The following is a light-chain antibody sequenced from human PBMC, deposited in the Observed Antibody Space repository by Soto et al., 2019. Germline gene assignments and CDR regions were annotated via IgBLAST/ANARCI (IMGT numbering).Light chain of an antibody. CDR3: CSYAASFTWV. CDR2: GVT. J-gene: IGLJ3*02. CDR1: SSDVGGYNY. Sequence: QSVLTQPRSVSGSPGQSVTISCTGTSSDVGGYNYVSWYQQHPGKAPKFMIYGVTKRPSGVPDRFSGSKSGNTASLTISGLQAEDEADYYCCSYAASFTWVFGGGIKLTVL. V-gene: IGLV2-11*01.